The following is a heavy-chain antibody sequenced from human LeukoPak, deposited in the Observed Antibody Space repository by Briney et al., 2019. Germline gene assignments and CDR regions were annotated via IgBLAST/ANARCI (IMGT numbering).Heavy chain of an antibody. CDR1: GFTFSSYS. J-gene: IGHJ4*02. V-gene: IGHV3-21*04. D-gene: IGHD3/OR15-3a*01. CDR2: ISSSSSYI. Sequence: PGGSLRLSCAASGFTFSSYSMNWVRQAPGKGLEWVSSISSSSSYIYYADSVKGRFTISRDNAKNSLYLQMNGLRAEDTAVYFCAKRGVVIRVILVGFHKEAYYFESWGQGALVTVSS. CDR3: AKRGVVIRVILVGFHKEAYYFES.